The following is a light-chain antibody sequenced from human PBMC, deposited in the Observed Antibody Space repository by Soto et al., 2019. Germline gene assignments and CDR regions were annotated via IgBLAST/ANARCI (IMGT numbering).Light chain of an antibody. CDR3: AAWDDSLNGYV. Sequence: QSVLTQPPSASGTPWQRVTISCSGISSNIGSNTVNWYQQLPGTAPKLLIYSNNQRPSGVPDRFSGSKSGTSASLAISGLQSEDEADYYCAAWDDSLNGYVFGTGTKVTVL. J-gene: IGLJ1*01. CDR2: SNN. V-gene: IGLV1-44*01. CDR1: SSNIGSNT.